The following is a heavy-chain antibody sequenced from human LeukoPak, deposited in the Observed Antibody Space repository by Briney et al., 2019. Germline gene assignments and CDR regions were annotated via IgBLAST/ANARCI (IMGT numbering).Heavy chain of an antibody. CDR2: ISSSSYI. CDR1: GFTFSRYT. J-gene: IGHJ4*02. CDR3: ARAAYDGELEY. V-gene: IGHV3-21*01. Sequence: PGGSLRLSCAASGFTFSRYTINWVCQAPGKGLGWVSSISSSSYIYYADSVKGRFSISRDNAKNSLYLQMNSLRAEDTAVYYCARAAYDGELEYWGQGTLVTVSS. D-gene: IGHD4-17*01.